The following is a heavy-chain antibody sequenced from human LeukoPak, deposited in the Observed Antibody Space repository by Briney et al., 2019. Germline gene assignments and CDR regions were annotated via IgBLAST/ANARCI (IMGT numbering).Heavy chain of an antibody. CDR3: ARGYCRSTTSCYFDY. V-gene: IGHV3-30*02. Sequence: GGSLRLSCATSGFNFSNYGMHWVRQAPGKGLEWVAFIRYDGSNRYYADSVKGRFTISRDNSKNTLYLQMNSLKTEDTAVYYCARGYCRSTTSCYFDYWGQGTLVTVSS. CDR1: GFNFSNYG. J-gene: IGHJ4*02. D-gene: IGHD2/OR15-2a*01. CDR2: IRYDGSNR.